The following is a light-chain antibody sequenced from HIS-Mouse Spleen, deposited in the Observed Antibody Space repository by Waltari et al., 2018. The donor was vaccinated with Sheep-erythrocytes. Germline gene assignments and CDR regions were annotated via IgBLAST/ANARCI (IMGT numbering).Light chain of an antibody. CDR2: EVS. Sequence: QSALTQPPSASGSPGQSVTIPCTGTSSDVGGYNYVSWYQQHPGQAPTLMIYEVSKRASGVPDRFSGSKSGNTASLTVSGLQAEDEADYYCSSYAGSNNWVFGGGTKLTVL. V-gene: IGLV2-8*01. CDR3: SSYAGSNNWV. CDR1: SSDVGGYNY. J-gene: IGLJ3*02.